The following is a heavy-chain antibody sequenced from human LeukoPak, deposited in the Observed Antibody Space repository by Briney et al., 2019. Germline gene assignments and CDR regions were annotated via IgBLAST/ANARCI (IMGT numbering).Heavy chain of an antibody. J-gene: IGHJ4*02. CDR2: IKQDGSEK. CDR1: GFTFSSYW. V-gene: IGHV3-7*01. Sequence: GGSLRLSCAASGFTFSSYWMSWVRQAPGKGLEWVANIKQDGSEKYYVDSVKGRFTISRDNAKNSLYLQMNSLRAEGTAVYYCAREVLDYDFWSGYFRYYFDYWGQGTLVTVSS. D-gene: IGHD3-3*01. CDR3: AREVLDYDFWSGYFRYYFDY.